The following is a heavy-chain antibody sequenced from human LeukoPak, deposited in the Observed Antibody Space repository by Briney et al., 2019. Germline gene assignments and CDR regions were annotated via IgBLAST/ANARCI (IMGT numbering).Heavy chain of an antibody. CDR1: GGSISSYY. D-gene: IGHD2/OR15-2a*01. Sequence: PSETLSLTCTVSGGSISSYYWSWIRRPPGKGLEWIGYIYYSGSTNYNPSLKSRVTISVDTSKNQFSLKLSSVTAADTAVYYCARHASMTDVRIWGQGTMVTVSS. CDR2: IYYSGST. CDR3: ARHASMTDVRI. J-gene: IGHJ3*02. V-gene: IGHV4-59*08.